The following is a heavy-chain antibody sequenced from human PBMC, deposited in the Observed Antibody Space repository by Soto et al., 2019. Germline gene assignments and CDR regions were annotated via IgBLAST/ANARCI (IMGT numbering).Heavy chain of an antibody. J-gene: IGHJ4*02. D-gene: IGHD4-17*01. Sequence: PGGSLRLSCAASGFTFSSYGMHWVRQAPGKGLEWVAVIWYDGSNKYYADSVKGRFTISRDNSKNTLYLQMNSLRAEDTAVYYCATSPPRGAYGDYSHYWGQGTLVTVS. CDR1: GFTFSSYG. V-gene: IGHV3-33*01. CDR3: ATSPPRGAYGDYSHY. CDR2: IWYDGSNK.